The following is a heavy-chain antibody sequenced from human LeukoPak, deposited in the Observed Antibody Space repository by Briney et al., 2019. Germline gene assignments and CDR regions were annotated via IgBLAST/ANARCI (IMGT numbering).Heavy chain of an antibody. CDR3: AKDSQPYDYVWGSYRRTAYYFDY. CDR2: ISGSGGST. D-gene: IGHD3-16*02. J-gene: IGHJ4*02. CDR1: GFTFSSYS. Sequence: GGSLRLSCAASGFTFSSYSMNWVRQAPGKGLEWVSVISGSGGSTYYADSVKGRFTISRDNSKNTLYLQMNSLRAEDTAVYYCAKDSQPYDYVWGSYRRTAYYFDYWGQGTLVTVSS. V-gene: IGHV3-23*01.